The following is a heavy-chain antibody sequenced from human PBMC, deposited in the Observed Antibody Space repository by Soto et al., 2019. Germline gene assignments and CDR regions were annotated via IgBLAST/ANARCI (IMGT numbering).Heavy chain of an antibody. V-gene: IGHV4-31*03. J-gene: IGHJ4*02. D-gene: IGHD2-15*01. Sequence: SETLSLTCTVSGGSISSGGYFWSWIRQHPGKGLEWIGYIFYSGSTFYNPSLKSRLTTSVDTSKNQFSLKLTSVTAADTAVYYCARGDCSGGSCYYFDYWGQGTLVTV. CDR2: IFYSGST. CDR1: GGSISSGGYF. CDR3: ARGDCSGGSCYYFDY.